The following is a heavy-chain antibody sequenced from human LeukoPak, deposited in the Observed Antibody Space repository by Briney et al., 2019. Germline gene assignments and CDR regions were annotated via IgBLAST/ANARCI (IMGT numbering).Heavy chain of an antibody. CDR2: ISSSSSTI. J-gene: IGHJ6*02. D-gene: IGHD2-2*01. Sequence: PGGSLRLSCAASGFTFSSYSMNWVRQAPGKGLEWVSYISSSSSTIYYADSVKGRFTISRDNAKNSLYLQMNSLRAEDTAVYYCAREGASGWYQLLRDYYYGMDVWGQGTTVTVSS. CDR3: AREGASGWYQLLRDYYYGMDV. CDR1: GFTFSSYS. V-gene: IGHV3-48*04.